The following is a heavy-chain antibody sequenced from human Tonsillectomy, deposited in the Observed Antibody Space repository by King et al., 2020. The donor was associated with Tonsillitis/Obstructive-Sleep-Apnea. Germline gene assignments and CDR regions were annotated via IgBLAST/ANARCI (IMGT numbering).Heavy chain of an antibody. CDR1: GGSFSGYY. D-gene: IGHD3-10*01. CDR3: ARGPGEGSYYMDV. Sequence: QVQLQQWGAGLLKPSETLSLTCAVYGGSFSGYYWSWIRQHPGKGLEWIGEINHSGSTNYNPSLKSRVTISVDTSKNQFSLKLSSVTAADTAVYYCARGPGEGSYYMDVWGKGTTVTVSS. J-gene: IGHJ6*03. V-gene: IGHV4-34*01. CDR2: INHSGST.